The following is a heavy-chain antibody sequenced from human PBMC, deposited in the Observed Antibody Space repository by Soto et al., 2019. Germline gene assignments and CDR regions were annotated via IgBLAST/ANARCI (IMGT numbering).Heavy chain of an antibody. CDR1: GFTFSSYG. J-gene: IGHJ6*02. CDR3: AKDRGGIYYYGMDV. CDR2: ISYDGSNK. V-gene: IGHV3-30*18. Sequence: PGGSLRLSCAASGFTFSSYGMHWVRQAPGKGLEWVAVISYDGSNKYYADSVKGRFTISRDNSKNTLYLQMNSPRAEDTAVYYCAKDRGGIYYYGMDVWGQGTTVTVSS.